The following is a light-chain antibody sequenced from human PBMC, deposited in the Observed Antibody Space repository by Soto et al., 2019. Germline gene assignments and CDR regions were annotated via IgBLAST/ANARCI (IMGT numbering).Light chain of an antibody. CDR3: QHYGSSQT. Sequence: EIVLTQSPGTLSLSPGERATLSCRASQSVSSSYLAWYQQKPGQAPRLLIYGASSRATGIPDWFSGGGSGTDFTLTISRLEPEDFGVYYCQHYGSSQTFRQGNKVEIK. CDR2: GAS. V-gene: IGKV3-20*01. J-gene: IGKJ1*01. CDR1: QSVSSSY.